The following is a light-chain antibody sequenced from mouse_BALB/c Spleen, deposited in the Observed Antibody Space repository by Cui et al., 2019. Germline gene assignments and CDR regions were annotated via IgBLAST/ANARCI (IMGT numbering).Light chain of an antibody. CDR3: QHFWGTPFT. CDR2: AAT. Sequence: DIQVTPSPASLSVSVGETVTTTCRASENIYSNVAWYQQKQGKSPQLLVYAATNLADGVPSRFSGSGSGTQYSLKINSLQSEDFGSYYCQHFWGTPFTFGSGTKLEIK. J-gene: IGKJ4*01. V-gene: IGKV12-46*01. CDR1: ENIYSN.